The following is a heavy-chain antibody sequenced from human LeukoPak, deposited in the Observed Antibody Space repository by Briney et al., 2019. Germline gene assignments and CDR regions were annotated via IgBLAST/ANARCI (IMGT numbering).Heavy chain of an antibody. D-gene: IGHD5-18*01. CDR2: IYSGGST. V-gene: IGHV3-53*01. Sequence: GGSLRLSCAASGFTVSSNYMSWVRQAPGKGLEWVSVIYSGGSTYYADSVKGRFTISRDNSKNTLYLQMNSLRAEDTAVYYCARDEGYSYGYHYWGQGTLVTVSS. CDR1: GFTVSSNY. CDR3: ARDEGYSYGYHY. J-gene: IGHJ4*02.